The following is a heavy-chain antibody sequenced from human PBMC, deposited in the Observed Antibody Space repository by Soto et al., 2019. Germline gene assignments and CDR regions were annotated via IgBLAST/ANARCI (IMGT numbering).Heavy chain of an antibody. J-gene: IGHJ4*02. V-gene: IGHV1-2*04. CDR3: ARGRSGHIYPTYYFDY. CDR2: INPNSGGT. CDR1: GYTFTGYY. Sequence: ASVKVSCKASGYTFTGYYMHWVRQAPGQGLEWMGWINPNSGGTNYAQKFQGWVTMTRDTSISTAYMELSRLRSDDTAVYYCARGRSGHIYPTYYFDYWGQGTLVTVSS. D-gene: IGHD2-15*01.